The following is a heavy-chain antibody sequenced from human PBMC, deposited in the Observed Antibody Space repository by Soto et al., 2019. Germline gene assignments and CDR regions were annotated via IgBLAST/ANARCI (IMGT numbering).Heavy chain of an antibody. J-gene: IGHJ3*02. CDR1: GFTFSTYA. Sequence: EVQLLESGGGLVQPGGSLRLSCTASGFTFSTYAMSWVRQAPGKGLEWVSTISGSGGSTYYADSVKGRFTISRDNSKHTLYLQMNSLRAEDTAVYYCAKVLIYGDYRAGAFDIWGQGTMVTVSS. D-gene: IGHD4-17*01. CDR2: ISGSGGST. V-gene: IGHV3-23*01. CDR3: AKVLIYGDYRAGAFDI.